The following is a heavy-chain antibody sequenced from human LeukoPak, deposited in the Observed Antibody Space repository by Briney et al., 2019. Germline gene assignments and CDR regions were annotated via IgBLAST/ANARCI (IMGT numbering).Heavy chain of an antibody. CDR1: GGSISSYY. CDR3: ARHFSAPNWFDP. V-gene: IGHV4-59*08. CDR2: IYYSGST. D-gene: IGHD2/OR15-2a*01. J-gene: IGHJ5*02. Sequence: SETLSLTCTVSGGSISSYYWSRIRQPPGKGLEWIGYIYYSGSTNYNPSLKSRVTISVDTSKNQFSLKLSSVTAADTAVYYCARHFSAPNWFDPWGQGTLVTVSS.